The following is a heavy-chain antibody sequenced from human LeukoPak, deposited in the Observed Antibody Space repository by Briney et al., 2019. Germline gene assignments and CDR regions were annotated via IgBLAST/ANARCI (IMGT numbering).Heavy chain of an antibody. V-gene: IGHV3-15*01. CDR2: IKSKTDGGTT. CDR1: GFTFSNAW. J-gene: IGHJ6*02. Sequence: GGSLRLSCEASGFTFSNAWMSWVRQAPGKGLEWVGRIKSKTDGGTTDYAAPVKGRFTISRDDSKNTLYLQMNSLKTEDTAVYYCTTDGSYCSGGSCYNLYYYYGMDVWGQGTTVTVSS. D-gene: IGHD2-15*01. CDR3: TTDGSYCSGGSCYNLYYYYGMDV.